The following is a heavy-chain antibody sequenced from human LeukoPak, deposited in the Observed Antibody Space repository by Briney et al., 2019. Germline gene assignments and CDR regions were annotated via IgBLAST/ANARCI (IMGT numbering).Heavy chain of an antibody. CDR2: LHTAGDA. V-gene: IGHV3-13*01. J-gene: IGHJ3*02. CDR1: GFTFNDYD. Sequence: GGSLRLSCAASGFTFNDYDMHWVRQVTINGLECGSSLHTAGDAHYSVSVRGRFIISRDRSKTSFYLQMNSLRAEDSAMYYCSRGGQRAGYAFDIWGQGTVVTVSS. CDR3: SRGGQRAGYAFDI.